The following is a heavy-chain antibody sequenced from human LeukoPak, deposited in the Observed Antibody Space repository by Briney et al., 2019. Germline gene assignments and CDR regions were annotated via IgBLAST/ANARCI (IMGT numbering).Heavy chain of an antibody. CDR3: ARHFSGDYYDSSGYSAFDI. D-gene: IGHD3-22*01. CDR2: IYYSGSS. Sequence: SSETLSLTCTVSGGSIGSSYWSWIRQPPGKGLQWMGYIYYSGSSTYNPFLRSRLSMSVDPSNNQVSLKLTSVTAADTAVYYCARHFSGDYYDSSGYSAFDIWGQGTMVTVSS. V-gene: IGHV4-59*08. CDR1: GGSIGSSY. J-gene: IGHJ3*02.